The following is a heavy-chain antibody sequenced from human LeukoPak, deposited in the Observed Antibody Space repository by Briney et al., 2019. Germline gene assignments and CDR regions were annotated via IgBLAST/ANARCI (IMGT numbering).Heavy chain of an antibody. V-gene: IGHV1-18*03. CDR1: GYTFTSYG. D-gene: IGHD3-10*02. CDR2: ISGYNGNT. J-gene: IGHJ4*02. CDR3: ARELVSAGLIGY. Sequence: GASVKVSCKASGYTFTSYGISWVRQAPGQGLEWMGWISGYNGNTNYAQKFQGRVTMTTDTSTSTAYMELRSLRSDDMAVYYCARELVSAGLIGYWGQGTLVTVSS.